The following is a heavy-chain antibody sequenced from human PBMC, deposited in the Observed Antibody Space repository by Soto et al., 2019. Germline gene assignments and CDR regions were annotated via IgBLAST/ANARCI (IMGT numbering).Heavy chain of an antibody. J-gene: IGHJ4*02. CDR2: TRDKANSYTT. CDR3: ATYHY. V-gene: IGHV3-72*01. Sequence: EVQLVESGGGLVQPGGSLRLSCAASGFTFSDHYMDWVRQAPGKGLEWVGRTRDKANSYTTEYAASVKGRFTISRDDSKNSLYLQMNSLKTEDTAVYYCATYHYWGQGTLVTVSS. CDR1: GFTFSDHY.